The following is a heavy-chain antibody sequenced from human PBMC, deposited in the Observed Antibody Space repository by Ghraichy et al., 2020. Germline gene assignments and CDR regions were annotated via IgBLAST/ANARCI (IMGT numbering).Heavy chain of an antibody. D-gene: IGHD3-22*01. J-gene: IGHJ5*02. V-gene: IGHV3-48*04. CDR2: ISSSSSTI. CDR3: ARDGDSSGYYLGWFDP. CDR1: GFTFSSYS. Sequence: GEPLNISCAASGFTFSSYSMNWVRQAPGKGLEWVSYISSSSSTIYYADSVKGRFTISRDNAKNSLYLQMNSLRAEDTAVYYCARDGDSSGYYLGWFDPWGQGTLVTVSS.